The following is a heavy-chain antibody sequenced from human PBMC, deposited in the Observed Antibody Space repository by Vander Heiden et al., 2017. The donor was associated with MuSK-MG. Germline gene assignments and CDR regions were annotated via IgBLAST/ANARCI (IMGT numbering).Heavy chain of an antibody. CDR2: MNPNSGNT. V-gene: IGHV1-8*01. J-gene: IGHJ5*02. D-gene: IGHD1-20*01. Sequence: VQLVQSGDEAKKPGAPVKVSCKASGHTLTSYDINWVRQATGQGLEWMGWMNPNSGNTGYAQKFQGRVTMTRNTSRSTAYMELSSLRSEDTAVYYCARGRKGITGWFDPWGQGTLVTVSS. CDR3: ARGRKGITGWFDP. CDR1: GHTLTSYD.